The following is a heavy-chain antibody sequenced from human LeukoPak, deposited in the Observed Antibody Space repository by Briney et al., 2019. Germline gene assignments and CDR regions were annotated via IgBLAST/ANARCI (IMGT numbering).Heavy chain of an antibody. CDR2: ISGSGGST. V-gene: IGHV3-23*01. CDR3: AKDLSYYDILTGYPLYYFDY. D-gene: IGHD3-9*01. Sequence: GGSLRLSCAASGFTFSSYAMSWVRQAPGKGLEWVSAISGSGGSTYYADSVKGRFTISRDNSKNTLYLQMNSLRAEDTAVYYCAKDLSYYDILTGYPLYYFDYWGQGTLVTVSS. J-gene: IGHJ4*02. CDR1: GFTFSSYA.